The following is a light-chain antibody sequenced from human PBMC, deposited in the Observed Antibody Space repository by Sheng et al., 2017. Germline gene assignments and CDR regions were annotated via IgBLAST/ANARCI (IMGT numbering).Light chain of an antibody. V-gene: IGLV2-14*03. J-gene: IGLJ2*01. CDR1: SSDVGGYNF. CDR3: SSYTSSSTSYVV. CDR2: DVT. Sequence: QSALTQPASVSGSPGQSITISCTGTSSDVGGYNFVSWYQHHPGKAPKLMIYDVTNRPSGVSNRFSGSKSGNTASLTISGLQAEDEADYYCSSYTSSSTSYVVFGGGTKLTVL.